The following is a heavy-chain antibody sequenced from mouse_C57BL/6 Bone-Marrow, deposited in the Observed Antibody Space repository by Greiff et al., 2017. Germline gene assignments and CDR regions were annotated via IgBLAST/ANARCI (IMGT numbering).Heavy chain of an antibody. CDR2: ISYSGST. CDR3: ARLGDYYWFDF. V-gene: IGHV3-8*01. CDR1: GYSISSDN. Sequence: VQLKESGPGLAKPSQTLSLTCAVTGYSISSDNWNWIRKFPGNKLEYMAYISYSGSTYYNPAIKSRISITRDTSKNQLYLQLNSVTTEYTASYYCARLGDYYWFDFWGQGTTLTVSS. D-gene: IGHD1-1*01. J-gene: IGHJ2*01.